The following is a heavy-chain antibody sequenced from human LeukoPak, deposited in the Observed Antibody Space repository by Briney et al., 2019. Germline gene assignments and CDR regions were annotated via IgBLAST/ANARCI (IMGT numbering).Heavy chain of an antibody. Sequence: SETLSLTGTVSGVSISSGGYYWSWIRQHPGKGLEWIGYIYYSGSTYYNPSLKSRVTISVDTSKNQFSLKLSSVTAADTAVYYCASPYGGHDAFDIWGQGTMLTVSS. CDR2: IYYSGST. V-gene: IGHV4-31*03. D-gene: IGHD3-16*01. CDR1: GVSISSGGYY. J-gene: IGHJ3*02. CDR3: ASPYGGHDAFDI.